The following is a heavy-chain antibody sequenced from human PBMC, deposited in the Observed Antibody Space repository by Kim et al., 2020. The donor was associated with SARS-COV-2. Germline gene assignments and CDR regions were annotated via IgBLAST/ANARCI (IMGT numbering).Heavy chain of an antibody. CDR3: ARDEGFDSHGRGFSQ. CDR1: GFTFSNYR. V-gene: IGHV3-74*01. CDR2: INRGGSAK. J-gene: IGHJ4*02. D-gene: IGHD3-22*01. Sequence: GGSLRLSCAASGFTFSNYRMSWVRQAPGEGLVWVSRINRGGSAKYYVDSVRGRFTISRDNAKNTLYLQMNSLRGDDTAVYYCARDEGFDSHGRGFSQWGGGTRVTVPS.